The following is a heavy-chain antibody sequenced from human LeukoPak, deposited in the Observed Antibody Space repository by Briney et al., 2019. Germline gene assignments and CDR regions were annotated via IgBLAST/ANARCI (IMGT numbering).Heavy chain of an antibody. CDR3: EVVTDLPY. D-gene: IGHD2-21*02. CDR1: GFTFSRYS. J-gene: IGHJ4*02. CDR2: ISSGSSFI. V-gene: IGHV3-21*01. Sequence: PGGSLRLSCAASGFTFSRYSINWVRQAPGKGLEWVSSISSGSSFIQYADSVKGRFTISRDNAKNSLYLEMSSLRAEDTAVYYCEVVTDLPYWGQGTLVTVSS.